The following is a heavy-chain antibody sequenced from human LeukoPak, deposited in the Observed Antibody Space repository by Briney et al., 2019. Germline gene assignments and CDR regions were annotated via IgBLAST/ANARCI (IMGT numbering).Heavy chain of an antibody. Sequence: SETLSLTCTVSGGSISSNSYYWGWIRQPPGKGLEWIGSIYSSGSTYYNPSLQSLVTISVDTSKNQFSLKLSSVTAADTAVYYCARDLPGNWFDPWGQGTLVTVSS. D-gene: IGHD1-14*01. CDR1: GGSISSNSYY. CDR3: ARDLPGNWFDP. V-gene: IGHV4-39*07. J-gene: IGHJ5*02. CDR2: IYSSGST.